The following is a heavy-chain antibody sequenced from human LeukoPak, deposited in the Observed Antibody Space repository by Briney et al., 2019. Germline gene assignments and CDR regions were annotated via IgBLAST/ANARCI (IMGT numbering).Heavy chain of an antibody. CDR2: INPNSGGT. J-gene: IGHJ4*02. D-gene: IGHD2-2*01. CDR1: GYTFTGYY. CDR3: ARDPDAHDY. V-gene: IGHV1-2*02. Sequence: ASVKVSCKASGYTFTGYYMHWVRQAPGQGLEWVGCINPNSGGTNYAQKFQGRVTMTRDTPISTAYVELRSLRSDATAVYYCARDPDAHDYWGQGTLVTVSS.